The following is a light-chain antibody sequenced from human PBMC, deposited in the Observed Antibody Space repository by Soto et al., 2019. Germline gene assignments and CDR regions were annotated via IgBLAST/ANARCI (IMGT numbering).Light chain of an antibody. CDR1: QSISSW. J-gene: IGKJ1*01. CDR2: KAS. V-gene: IGKV1-5*03. Sequence: IQMTQCPSTLSASVGDRVTITCRASQSISSWLAWYQQKPGTAPKLLIYKASTLQSGVPSRFSGSGSGTEFTLTISSLQPDDSATYYCQQYNDNWKFGQGTKV. CDR3: QQYNDNWK.